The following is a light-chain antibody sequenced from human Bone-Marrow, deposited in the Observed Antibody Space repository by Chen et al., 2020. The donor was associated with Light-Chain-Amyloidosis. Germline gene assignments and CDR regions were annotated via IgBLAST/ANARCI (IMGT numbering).Light chain of an antibody. J-gene: IGKJ4*01. CDR3: QQYNERPLT. Sequence: EIVMTQSPATLSVSPWARATLSCRAIQTINSNLTWYQHKPGQAPRLLIYNASNRAPGIPARVSGSGSGTDFSLTITSLQSEDFAVDHCQQYNERPLTFGGGTKVDIK. CDR1: QTINSN. CDR2: NAS. V-gene: IGKV3-15*01.